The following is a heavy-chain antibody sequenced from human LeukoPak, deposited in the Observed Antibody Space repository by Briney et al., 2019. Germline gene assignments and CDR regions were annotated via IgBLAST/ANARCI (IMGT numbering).Heavy chain of an antibody. CDR2: IYTSGST. CDR1: GGSISSGSYY. Sequence: TLSLTCTVSGGSISSGSYYWSWIRQPAGKGLEWIGRIYTSGSTNYNPSLKSRVTISVDTSKNQFSLKLSSVTAADTAVYYCARAEGLVAFDYWGQGTLVTVPS. J-gene: IGHJ4*02. D-gene: IGHD6-19*01. CDR3: ARAEGLVAFDY. V-gene: IGHV4-61*02.